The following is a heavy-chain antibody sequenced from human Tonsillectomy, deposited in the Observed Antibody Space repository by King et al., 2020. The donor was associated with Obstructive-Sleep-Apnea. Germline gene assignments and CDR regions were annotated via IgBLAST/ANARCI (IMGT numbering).Heavy chain of an antibody. CDR1: GFTFSSYW. Sequence: VQLVESGGGLVQPGGSLRLSCAASGFTFSSYWMSWVRQAPGKGLEWVANIKQDVSEKYYVDSVKGRFTISRDNAKNSLYLQMNSLRAEDTAVYYCAGFGRRLAYCGGDCYSWYFDLWGRGTLVTVSS. CDR2: IKQDVSEK. V-gene: IGHV3-7*01. J-gene: IGHJ2*01. CDR3: AGFGRRLAYCGGDCYSWYFDL. D-gene: IGHD2-21*02.